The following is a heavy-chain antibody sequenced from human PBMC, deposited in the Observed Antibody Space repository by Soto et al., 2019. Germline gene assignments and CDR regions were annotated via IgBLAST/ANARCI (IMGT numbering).Heavy chain of an antibody. V-gene: IGHV6-1*01. CDR3: ARHEAVDGDPLDF. D-gene: IGHD6-19*01. CDR2: TYYRSKWYN. J-gene: IGHJ4*02. Sequence: PSQTLSLTYAISGDIVSSNSASWNWIRQSPSRGIEWLGRTYYRSKWYNDYAVSVQSRITIHPATTRNQFSLELTSVTPEDTAMYYCARHEAVDGDPLDFWGQGTLVTVSS. CDR1: GDIVSSNSAS.